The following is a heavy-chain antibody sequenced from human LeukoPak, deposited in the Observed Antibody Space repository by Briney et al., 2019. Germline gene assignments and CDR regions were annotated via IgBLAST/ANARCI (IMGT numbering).Heavy chain of an antibody. CDR1: DGSISTYY. J-gene: IGHJ5*02. Sequence: SETLSLTCTVSDGSISTYYWSWIRQPPGKGLEWIGYIYYSGSTNYNPSLKSRVTISVDTSKNQISLKLFSVTAADTAVCYCARAGASGSYLHWFDPWGHGTLVTVSS. D-gene: IGHD3-10*01. CDR3: ARAGASGSYLHWFDP. CDR2: IYYSGST. V-gene: IGHV4-59*01.